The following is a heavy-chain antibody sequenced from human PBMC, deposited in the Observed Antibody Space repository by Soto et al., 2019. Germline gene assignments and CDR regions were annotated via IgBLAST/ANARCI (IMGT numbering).Heavy chain of an antibody. Sequence: EVQLLESGGGLVQPGGSLRLSCAASGFTFSSHGMSWVRQAPGKGLEWVSAISARGGSTYYADSVEGRFTISRDNSKNTLYLQRKSLRPEDTAVYYCAKGAGSSWFSSWGQGTLVTVSS. CDR3: AKGAGSSWFSS. CDR1: GFTFSSHG. J-gene: IGHJ4*02. D-gene: IGHD6-13*01. V-gene: IGHV3-23*01. CDR2: ISARGGST.